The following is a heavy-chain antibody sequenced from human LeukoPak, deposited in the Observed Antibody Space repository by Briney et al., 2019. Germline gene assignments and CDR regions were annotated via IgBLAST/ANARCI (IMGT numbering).Heavy chain of an antibody. V-gene: IGHV3-11*01. J-gene: IGHJ6*02. CDR3: ARDTGAGPIYYYYGMDV. D-gene: IGHD4-17*01. CDR1: GFTFSDYY. CDR2: ISSSGSTI. Sequence: GGSLRLSCAASGFTFSDYYMSWIRQAPGKGLEWVSYISSSGSTIYYADSVKGRFTISRDNAKNSLYLQMNSLRAEDTAVYYCARDTGAGPIYYYYGMDVWGQGTTVTVSS.